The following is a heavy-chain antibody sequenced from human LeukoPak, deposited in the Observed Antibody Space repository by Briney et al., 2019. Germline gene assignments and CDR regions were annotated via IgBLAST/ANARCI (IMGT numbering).Heavy chain of an antibody. CDR1: GGSISSGDYY. CDR2: IYYSGST. Sequence: SQTLSLTCTVSGGSISSGDYYWSWIRQPPGKGLEWIGYIYYSGSTYYNPSLKSRVTISVDTSKTQFSLKLSSVTAADTAVYYCARALVAAAGTYFDYWGQGTLVTVSS. D-gene: IGHD6-13*01. J-gene: IGHJ4*02. CDR3: ARALVAAAGTYFDY. V-gene: IGHV4-30-4*08.